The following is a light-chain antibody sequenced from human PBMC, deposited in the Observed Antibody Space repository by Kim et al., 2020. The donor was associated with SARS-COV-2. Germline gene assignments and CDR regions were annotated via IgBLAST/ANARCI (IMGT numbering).Light chain of an antibody. V-gene: IGKV1-16*01. CDR2: GAS. J-gene: IGKJ5*01. CDR1: QNIRNS. CDR3: CHDSGYTIN. Sequence: DIQMTQSPSSLSASVGDRVTITCRASQNIRNSLAWFQQKPGKAPKSLIYGASTLQSGVPSRFSGGGSGTDFTLTISSLQPEDFAIYFCCHDSGYTINFGQGTRREIK.